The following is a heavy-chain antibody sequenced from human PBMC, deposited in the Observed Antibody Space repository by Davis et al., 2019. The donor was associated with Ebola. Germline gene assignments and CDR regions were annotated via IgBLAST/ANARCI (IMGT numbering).Heavy chain of an antibody. D-gene: IGHD5-18*01. CDR3: AREQLWLLHDAFDI. J-gene: IGHJ3*02. V-gene: IGHV4-39*02. CDR1: GGSISSSSYY. Sequence: SETLSLTCTVSGGSISSSSYYWGWIRQPPGKGLEWIGSIYYSGSTYYNPSLKSRVTISVDTSKNQFSLKLSSVTAADTAVYYCAREQLWLLHDAFDIWGQGTMVTVSS. CDR2: IYYSGST.